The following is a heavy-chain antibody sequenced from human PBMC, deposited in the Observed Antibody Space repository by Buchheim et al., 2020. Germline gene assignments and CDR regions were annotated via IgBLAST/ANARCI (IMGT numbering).Heavy chain of an antibody. CDR1: GGTFSSYA. Sequence: QVQLVQSGAEVKKPGSSVKVSCKASGGTFSSYAISWVRQAPGQGLEWMGWMNPNSGNTGYAQKFQGRVTMTRNSSISTAYMELSSLRSEDTAVYYCARESGRDYSNSNWFDPWGQGTL. J-gene: IGHJ5*02. CDR3: ARESGRDYSNSNWFDP. CDR2: MNPNSGNT. V-gene: IGHV1-8*02. D-gene: IGHD4-11*01.